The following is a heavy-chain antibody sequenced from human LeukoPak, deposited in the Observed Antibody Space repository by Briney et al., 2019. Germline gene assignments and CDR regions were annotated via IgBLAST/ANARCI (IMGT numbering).Heavy chain of an antibody. CDR3: ARGLQSIAADEYYFDY. J-gene: IGHJ4*02. Sequence: GGSLRLSCAASGFTFSSYWMSWVRQASGKGLEWVANIKQDGSEKYYVDSVKGRFTISRDNAKNSLYLQMNSLRAEDTAVYYCARGLQSIAADEYYFDYWGQGTLVTVSS. CDR2: IKQDGSEK. D-gene: IGHD6-13*01. CDR1: GFTFSSYW. V-gene: IGHV3-7*01.